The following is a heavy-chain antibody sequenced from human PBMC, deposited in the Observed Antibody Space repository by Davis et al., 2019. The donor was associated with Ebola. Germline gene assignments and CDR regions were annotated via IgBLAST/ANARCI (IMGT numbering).Heavy chain of an antibody. J-gene: IGHJ3*02. CDR3: ARDATYYFDSSGYYIAPNDAFDI. V-gene: IGHV3-48*04. D-gene: IGHD3-22*01. CDR1: AFTFSTYS. CDR2: ISTSGTSM. Sequence: GALRLSCAGSAFTFSTYSMNWVRQAPGKGLEWISYISTSGTSMYYADSVKGRYTISRDNAKNLLYLHINSLRAEDTAVFYCARDATYYFDSSGYYIAPNDAFDIWGQGTMVTVSS.